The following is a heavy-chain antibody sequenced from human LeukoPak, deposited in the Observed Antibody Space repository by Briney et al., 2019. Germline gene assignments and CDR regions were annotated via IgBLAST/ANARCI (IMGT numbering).Heavy chain of an antibody. CDR2: FYGDGRT. J-gene: IGHJ4*02. CDR3: ARRLGICD. V-gene: IGHV3-66*01. D-gene: IGHD7-27*01. CDR1: GFTVRSNY. Sequence: GGPLRLSCAASGFTVRSNYMTWVRQIPGKGLEWVSVFYGDGRTFYADPVKGRFTISRDNSKNTVSLQMNSLRAEDTAVYYCARRLGICDWGQGTLVTVSS.